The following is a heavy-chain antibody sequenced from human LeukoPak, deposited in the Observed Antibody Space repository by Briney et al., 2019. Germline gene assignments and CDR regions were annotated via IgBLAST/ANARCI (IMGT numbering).Heavy chain of an antibody. V-gene: IGHV3-30*03. J-gene: IGHJ4*02. CDR3: ARDGLTNGDHAILYFFDY. D-gene: IGHD1-1*01. CDR2: ISSDGSHK. Sequence: GRSLGLSCVASGFTFNTYGMNWVRQAPGKGLEWVVVISSDGSHKYYAESVRGRFTISRDNSKNMLYLQMISLRVEDTALYYCARDGLTNGDHAILYFFDYWGQGTLVTVSS. CDR1: GFTFNTYG.